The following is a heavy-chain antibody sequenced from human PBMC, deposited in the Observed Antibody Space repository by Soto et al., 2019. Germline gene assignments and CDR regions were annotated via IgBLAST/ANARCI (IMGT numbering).Heavy chain of an antibody. CDR3: ARSPRSSPYFDY. D-gene: IGHD6-13*01. Sequence: GESLKISCQCSGYTFSNFWIAWVRQLPGKGLEYMGIIYPGDSETRYSPSFHGKVTISADRSIGTAYLQWSNLEASDSAFYFCARSPRSSPYFDYWGQGALVTVSS. J-gene: IGHJ4*02. CDR2: IYPGDSET. V-gene: IGHV5-51*01. CDR1: GYTFSNFW.